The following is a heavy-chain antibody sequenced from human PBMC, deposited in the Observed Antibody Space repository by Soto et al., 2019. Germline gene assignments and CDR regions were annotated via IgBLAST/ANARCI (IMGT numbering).Heavy chain of an antibody. V-gene: IGHV1-3*01. CDR3: ATAIADDAFDI. Sequence: ASVKVSCKASGYTFTSYAMHWVRQAPGQRLEWMGWINAGNGNTKYSQKFQGRVTITRDTSASTAYMELSSLRSEDRAVYYCATAIADDAFDIWGRGTMVTVSS. CDR1: GYTFTSYA. D-gene: IGHD2-2*01. CDR2: INAGNGNT. J-gene: IGHJ3*02.